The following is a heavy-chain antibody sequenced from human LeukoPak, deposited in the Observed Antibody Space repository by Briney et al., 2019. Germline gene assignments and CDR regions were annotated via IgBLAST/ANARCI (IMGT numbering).Heavy chain of an antibody. Sequence: ASVKVSCKASGGTFSSYAISWVRQAPGQGLEWMGGIIPIFGTANYAQKFQGRVTITADESTSTAYMELSSLRSEDTAVYYCARDGMEWELGVQAFGGTRVFDYWGQGTLVTVSS. CDR3: ARDGMEWELGVQAFGGTRVFDY. CDR1: GGTFSSYA. CDR2: IIPIFGTA. V-gene: IGHV1-69*13. J-gene: IGHJ4*02. D-gene: IGHD1-26*01.